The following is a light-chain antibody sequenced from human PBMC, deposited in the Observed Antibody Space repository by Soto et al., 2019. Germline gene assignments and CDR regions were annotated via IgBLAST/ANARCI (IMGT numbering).Light chain of an antibody. CDR2: GAF. V-gene: IGKV3D-20*02. J-gene: IGKJ5*01. Sequence: IVLTQSPATLSLSPGEGATLSCRASQSVSSSYLAWYQQKPGQPPRLLIYGAFNRAAGIPARFSGSGSGTDFTLTISSLEPEDSAVYYCQQRNIWPPVTFGQRTRLENK. CDR1: QSVSSSY. CDR3: QQRNIWPPVT.